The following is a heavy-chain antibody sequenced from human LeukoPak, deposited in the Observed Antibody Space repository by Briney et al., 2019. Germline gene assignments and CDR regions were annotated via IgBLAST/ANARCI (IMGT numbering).Heavy chain of an antibody. CDR2: ISYDGSNK. CDR1: GFTFSSYA. Sequence: GRSLRLSCAASGFTFSSYAMHWVRQAPGKGLEWVAVISYDGSNKYYADSVKGRFTISRDNSKNTLYLQMNSLRAEDTAVYYCARGWRIAVAAHWGQGTLVTVSS. D-gene: IGHD6-19*01. V-gene: IGHV3-30*04. J-gene: IGHJ4*02. CDR3: ARGWRIAVAAH.